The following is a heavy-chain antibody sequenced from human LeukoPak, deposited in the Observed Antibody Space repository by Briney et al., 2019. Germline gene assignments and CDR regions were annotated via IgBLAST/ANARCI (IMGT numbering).Heavy chain of an antibody. Sequence: SETLSLTRTVSGGSISSSSYYWGWIRQPPGKGLEWIGSIYYSGSTYYNPPLKSRVTISVDTSKNQFSLKLSSVTAADTAVYYCARRLAYYYYYMDVWGKGTTVTVSS. CDR2: IYYSGST. J-gene: IGHJ6*03. CDR1: GGSISSSSYY. D-gene: IGHD6-19*01. V-gene: IGHV4-39*01. CDR3: ARRLAYYYYYMDV.